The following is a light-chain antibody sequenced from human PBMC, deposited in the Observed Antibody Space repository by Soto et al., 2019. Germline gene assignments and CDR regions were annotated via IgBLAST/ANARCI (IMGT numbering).Light chain of an antibody. Sequence: QSALTQPASVSGSPGQSITISCTGTSSDVGYYNLVSWYQHHPGKAPKFMIYEVNKRPAGVSNRFSGSKSGNTASLTISGHQAEDEADYYCCSYAGSSTLLFGGGNKLTVL. CDR1: SSDVGYYNL. V-gene: IGLV2-23*02. CDR3: CSYAGSSTLL. CDR2: EVN. J-gene: IGLJ2*01.